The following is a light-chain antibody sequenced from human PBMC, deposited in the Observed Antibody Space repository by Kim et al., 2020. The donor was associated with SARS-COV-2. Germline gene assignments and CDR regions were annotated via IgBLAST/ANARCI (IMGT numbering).Light chain of an antibody. J-gene: IGKJ2*01. V-gene: IGKV3-15*01. Sequence: LSLSPAERAPLSCRASQNVSHHLAWYQHKPGQAPRLLSYDITIRAAGVPARFSGSGSETEFTLTISSLQSEDFAIYYCEQYNYWYTFGQGTKLEIK. CDR2: DIT. CDR3: EQYNYWYT. CDR1: QNVSHH.